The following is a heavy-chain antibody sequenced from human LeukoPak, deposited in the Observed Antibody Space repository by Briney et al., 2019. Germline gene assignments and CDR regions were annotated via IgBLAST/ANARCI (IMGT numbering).Heavy chain of an antibody. J-gene: IGHJ4*02. CDR3: ARTWAGLRSPSFDY. Sequence: SGPTLVNPTQTLTLTCTFSGFSLSTSGMCVSWIRQPPGKALEWLALIDWDDDKYYSTSLKTRLTISKDTSKNQVVLTMTNVDPVDTATYYCARTWAGLRSPSFDYWGQGTLVTVSS. CDR1: GFSLSTSGMC. D-gene: IGHD4-17*01. CDR2: IDWDDDK. V-gene: IGHV2-70*01.